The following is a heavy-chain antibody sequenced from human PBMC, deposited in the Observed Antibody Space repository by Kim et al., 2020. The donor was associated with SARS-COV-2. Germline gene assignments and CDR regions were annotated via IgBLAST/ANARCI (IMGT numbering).Heavy chain of an antibody. CDR1: GYTFTSYY. V-gene: IGHV1-46*01. Sequence: ASVKVSCKASGYTFTSYYMHWVRQAPGQGLEWMGIINPSGGSTSYEQKFQGRVTMTRDTSTSTVYMELSSLRSEDTAGYYCARGRGDYSGSYPVFGYWGQRALVTVSS. D-gene: IGHD1-26*01. CDR3: ARGRGDYSGSYPVFGY. CDR2: INPSGGST. J-gene: IGHJ4*02.